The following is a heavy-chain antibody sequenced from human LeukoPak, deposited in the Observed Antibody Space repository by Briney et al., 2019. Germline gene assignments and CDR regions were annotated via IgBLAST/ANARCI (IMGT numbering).Heavy chain of an antibody. J-gene: IGHJ2*01. CDR1: GFTFSSYW. Sequence: GGSLRLSCAASGFTFSSYWMSWVRQAPGKGLEWVSVIYSGGSTYYADSVKGRFTISRDNSKNTLYLQMNSLRAEDTAVYYCARDYYRRHSSGWYPLWYFDLWGRGTLVTVSS. V-gene: IGHV3-66*01. D-gene: IGHD6-19*01. CDR2: IYSGGST. CDR3: ARDYYRRHSSGWYPLWYFDL.